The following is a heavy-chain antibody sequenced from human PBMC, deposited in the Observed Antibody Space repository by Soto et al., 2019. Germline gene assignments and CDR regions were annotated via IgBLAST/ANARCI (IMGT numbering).Heavy chain of an antibody. J-gene: IGHJ6*02. Sequence: PGGSLRLSCAASGFTFSSYSMNWVRQAPGKGLEWVSSISSSSSYIYYADSVKGRFTISRDNAKNSLYLQMNSLRAEDTAVYYCARDRISGRELLHYYYYYGMDVWGQGTTVTVSS. CDR2: ISSSSSYI. CDR3: ARDRISGRELLHYYYYYGMDV. D-gene: IGHD1-26*01. V-gene: IGHV3-21*01. CDR1: GFTFSSYS.